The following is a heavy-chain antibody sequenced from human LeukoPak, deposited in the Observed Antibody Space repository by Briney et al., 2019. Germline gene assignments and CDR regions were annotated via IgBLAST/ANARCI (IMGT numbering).Heavy chain of an antibody. CDR3: ARYQRWLQSVDY. Sequence: SETLSLTCTVSGGSISSGSYYWSWIRQPAGKGLEWIGRIYTSGSTNYNPSLKSRVTISVDTSKNQFSLKLSSVTAADTAVYYCARYQRWLQSVDYWGQGTLVTVSS. CDR1: GGSISSGSYY. V-gene: IGHV4-61*02. D-gene: IGHD5-24*01. J-gene: IGHJ4*02. CDR2: IYTSGST.